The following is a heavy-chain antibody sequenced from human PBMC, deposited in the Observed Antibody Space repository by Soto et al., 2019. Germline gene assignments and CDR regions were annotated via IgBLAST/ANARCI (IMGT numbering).Heavy chain of an antibody. CDR1: GYTFSNFW. D-gene: IGHD6-13*01. J-gene: IGHJ4*02. CDR2: IYPGDHET. V-gene: IGHV5-51*01. Sequence: PGESLKISCQCSGYTFSNFWIGWVRQLPGKGLEWMGIIYPGDHETRYSPSFHGKVTISADKSFNTAYLQWNSLEASDTAFYFCARSPRSSPYFEYWGQGALVTVSS. CDR3: ARSPRSSPYFEY.